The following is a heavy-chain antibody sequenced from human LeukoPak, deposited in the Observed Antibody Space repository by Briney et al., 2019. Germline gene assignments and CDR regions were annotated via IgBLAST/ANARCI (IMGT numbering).Heavy chain of an antibody. D-gene: IGHD3-10*01. Sequence: GGSLSLSCAASGFPFSSYAMSGVRRAPGKGLEWVSAISGSGGSTYYADSVKGRFTISRDNSKNTLYLQMNSLRAEDTAVYYCAKDWAYYYGSGSYYKDYWGQGTLVTVSS. V-gene: IGHV3-23*01. CDR2: ISGSGGST. CDR1: GFPFSSYA. J-gene: IGHJ4*02. CDR3: AKDWAYYYGSGSYYKDY.